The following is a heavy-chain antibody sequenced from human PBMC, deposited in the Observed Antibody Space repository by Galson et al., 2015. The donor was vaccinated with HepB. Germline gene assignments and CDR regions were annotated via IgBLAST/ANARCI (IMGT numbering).Heavy chain of an antibody. CDR2: VSYDGINK. V-gene: IGHV3-30*03. J-gene: IGHJ4*02. D-gene: IGHD3-22*01. Sequence: SLRLSCAASGFSFSSYGMHWVRQAPGTGLEWVAAVSYDGINKYYRDSLKGRFTLSRDNSKNTLYLQMNSPRVEDTAVYYWARGRNYYDSTGSYDHWSQGTLVTVSS. CDR3: ARGRNYYDSTGSYDH. CDR1: GFSFSSYG.